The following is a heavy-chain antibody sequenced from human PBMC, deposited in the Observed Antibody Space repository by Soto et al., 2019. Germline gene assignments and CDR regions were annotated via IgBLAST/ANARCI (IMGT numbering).Heavy chain of an antibody. Sequence: ASVKVSCKASGYTFTTYGITWVRQAPGQGLEWMGWISAYNANTNYAQKLQGRVTMTTDTSTSTAYMELRSLRSDDTAVYYCARELRPNGDSDWFDPWGQGTLVTVSS. D-gene: IGHD4-17*01. CDR3: ARELRPNGDSDWFDP. V-gene: IGHV1-18*01. J-gene: IGHJ5*02. CDR2: ISAYNANT. CDR1: GYTFTTYG.